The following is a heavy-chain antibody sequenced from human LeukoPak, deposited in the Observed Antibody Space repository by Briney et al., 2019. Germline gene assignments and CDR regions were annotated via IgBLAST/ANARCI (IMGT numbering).Heavy chain of an antibody. J-gene: IGHJ5*01. CDR1: GFTFSGYW. CDR2: INSDGYSI. Sequence: PGGSLRLSCAASGFTFSGYWVHWVRQAPGKGLVWVSRINSDGYSITYADSVKGRFTISRDNAKNTLYLQMNSLIAEDTAVYFCARAGYSSEFDSWGQGTLVTVSS. CDR3: ARAGYSSEFDS. V-gene: IGHV3-74*03. D-gene: IGHD6-19*01.